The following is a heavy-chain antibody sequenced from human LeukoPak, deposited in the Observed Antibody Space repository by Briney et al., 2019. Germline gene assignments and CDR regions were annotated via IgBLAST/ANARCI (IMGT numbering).Heavy chain of an antibody. Sequence: GGSLRLSCAASGFSFSSYAMTWVRQAPGKGLEWVSGISGSGGSTYYADSVKGRFTISRDNSKNTLYLRMNSLRVEDTALYYCAKGLWITPMAIFDYWGQGTLV. V-gene: IGHV3-23*01. D-gene: IGHD5-18*01. CDR1: GFSFSSYA. CDR2: ISGSGGST. J-gene: IGHJ4*02. CDR3: AKGLWITPMAIFDY.